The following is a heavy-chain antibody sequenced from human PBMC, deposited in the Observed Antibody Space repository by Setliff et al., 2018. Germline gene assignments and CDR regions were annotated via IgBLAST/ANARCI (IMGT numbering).Heavy chain of an antibody. V-gene: IGHV1-69-2*01. D-gene: IGHD1-1*01. Sequence: ASVKVSCKVSGYSFSDFYMHWVRQVPGEGLEALGRIDPRDDFTVYAERFKDRLTITADTSTDTSYMEMSSLRFEDTAVYYCAIDYGPTGTPYHWGQGTPVTVSS. CDR2: IDPRDDFT. J-gene: IGHJ4*02. CDR3: AIDYGPTGTPYH. CDR1: GYSFSDFY.